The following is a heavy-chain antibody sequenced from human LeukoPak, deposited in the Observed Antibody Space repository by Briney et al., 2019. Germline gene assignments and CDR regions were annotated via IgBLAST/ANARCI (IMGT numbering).Heavy chain of an antibody. D-gene: IGHD3-22*01. CDR3: AKEITMIVVVPDTY. Sequence: TGGSLRLSCAASGFTFSSYAMSWVRQAPGKGLEWVSAISGSGGSTYYADSVKGRFTISRDNSKNTLYLQMNSLRAEDTAVYYCAKEITMIVVVPDTYWGQGTLVTVSS. J-gene: IGHJ4*02. V-gene: IGHV3-23*01. CDR1: GFTFSSYA. CDR2: ISGSGGST.